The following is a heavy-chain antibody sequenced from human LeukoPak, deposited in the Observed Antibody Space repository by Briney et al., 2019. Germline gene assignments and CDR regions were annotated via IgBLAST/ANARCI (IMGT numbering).Heavy chain of an antibody. D-gene: IGHD3-9*01. V-gene: IGHV4-34*01. CDR2: INHSGST. CDR3: ARDLRYFGWLSLPYYYYYMDV. CDR1: GGSFSGYY. J-gene: IGHJ6*03. Sequence: SETLSLTCAVYGGSFSGYYWSWIRQPPGKGLEWIGEINHSGSTNYNPSLKSRVTMSVDTSKNQFSLKLSSVTDADTAVYYCARDLRYFGWLSLPYYYYYMDVWGKGTTVTVSS.